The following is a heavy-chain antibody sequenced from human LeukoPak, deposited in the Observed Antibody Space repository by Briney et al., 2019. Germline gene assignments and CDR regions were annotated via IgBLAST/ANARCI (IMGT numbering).Heavy chain of an antibody. Sequence: PSETLSLTCAVSGYSVSSGYYWGWLRQPPGKGLEWIGSIYHSGSTYYNPSLKSRVTISVDTSKNQFSLKLSSVTAADTAVYYCARVHYYDYVWGSYRYMGGSFDYWGQGTLVTVSS. CDR2: IYHSGST. V-gene: IGHV4-38-2*01. CDR3: ARVHYYDYVWGSYRYMGGSFDY. CDR1: GYSVSSGYY. D-gene: IGHD3-16*02. J-gene: IGHJ4*02.